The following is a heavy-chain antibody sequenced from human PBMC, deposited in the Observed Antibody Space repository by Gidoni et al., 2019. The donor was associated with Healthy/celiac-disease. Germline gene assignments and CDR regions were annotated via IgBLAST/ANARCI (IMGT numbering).Heavy chain of an antibody. V-gene: IGHV3-21*01. CDR2: ITSSSSYI. D-gene: IGHD3-9*01. CDR1: GFTFNCCT. Sequence: EVQLVESGGGLVKPGGSLRLSCVASGFTFNCCTMNWVRHAPGKGLEWVSSITSSSSYIYYADSVKGRFTISRDNAKNSLYLQMNSLRAEDTAVYYCASYDILTDSLDYWGQGTLVTVSS. CDR3: ASYDILTDSLDY. J-gene: IGHJ4*02.